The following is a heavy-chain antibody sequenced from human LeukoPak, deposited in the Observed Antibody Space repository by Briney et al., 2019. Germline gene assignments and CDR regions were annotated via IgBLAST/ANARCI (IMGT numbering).Heavy chain of an antibody. D-gene: IGHD5-12*01. Sequence: ASVKVSCKVAVYTLTELSMHWVRQAPGKGLEWMGGFDPEDGETIYAQKFQGRVTMTEDTSTDTAYMELSSLRSEDTAVYYCATALDIVATPGNYWGQGTLVTVSS. CDR2: FDPEDGET. CDR1: VYTLTELS. J-gene: IGHJ4*02. V-gene: IGHV1-24*01. CDR3: ATALDIVATPGNY.